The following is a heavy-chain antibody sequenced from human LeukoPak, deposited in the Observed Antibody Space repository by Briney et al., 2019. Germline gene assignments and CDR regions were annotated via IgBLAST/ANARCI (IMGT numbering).Heavy chain of an antibody. CDR2: IYYSGST. CDR1: GGSISSGGYY. CDR3: ARERVVTAIPTHYYYYGMDV. D-gene: IGHD2-21*02. V-gene: IGHV4-31*03. J-gene: IGHJ6*02. Sequence: PSETLSLTCTVSGGSISSGGYYWSWIRQHPGKGLEWIGYIYYSGSTYYNPSLKSRVTISVDTSKNQFPLKLSSVTAADTAVYYCARERVVTAIPTHYYYYGMDVWGQGTTVTVSS.